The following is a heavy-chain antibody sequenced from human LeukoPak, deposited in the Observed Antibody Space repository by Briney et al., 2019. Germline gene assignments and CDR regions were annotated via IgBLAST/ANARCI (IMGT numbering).Heavy chain of an antibody. D-gene: IGHD3-9*01. CDR1: GYTLTELS. J-gene: IGHJ4*02. V-gene: IGHV1-24*01. Sequence: ASVKVSCKVSGYTLTELSMHWVRQAPGKGLEWMGGFDPEDGETIYAQKFQGRVTMTEDTSTDTAYMELSSLRSEDTAVYYCATLYSSHYDILTGYPYYFDYWGQGTLVTVSS. CDR3: ATLYSSHYDILTGYPYYFDY. CDR2: FDPEDGET.